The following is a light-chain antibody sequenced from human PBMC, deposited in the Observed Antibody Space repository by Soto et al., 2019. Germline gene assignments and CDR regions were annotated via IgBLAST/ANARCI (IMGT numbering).Light chain of an antibody. Sequence: EIVLTQSPGTLSLSPGERATLSCRASQSVSSSYLAWYQQKPGQAPRLLIYGASSSATGIPDRFSGSGSGTHFTLTISRLEPEEFAVYYCQQYGSSLIYTFGQGTKLEIK. J-gene: IGKJ2*01. CDR1: QSVSSSY. V-gene: IGKV3-20*01. CDR3: QQYGSSLIYT. CDR2: GAS.